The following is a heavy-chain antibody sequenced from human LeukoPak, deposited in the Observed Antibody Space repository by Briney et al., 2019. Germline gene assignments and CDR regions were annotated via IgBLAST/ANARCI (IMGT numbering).Heavy chain of an antibody. CDR2: ISSSGSTI. CDR1: GFTFSDYY. D-gene: IGHD3-10*01. CDR3: ARESRYLITMVRGVEY. Sequence: GGSLRLSCAASGFTFSDYYMSWIRQAPGKGLEWVSYISSSGSTIYYADSVKGRFTISRDNAKNSLYLQMNSLRAEDTAVYYCARESRYLITMVRGVEYWGQGTLVTVSS. V-gene: IGHV3-11*01. J-gene: IGHJ4*02.